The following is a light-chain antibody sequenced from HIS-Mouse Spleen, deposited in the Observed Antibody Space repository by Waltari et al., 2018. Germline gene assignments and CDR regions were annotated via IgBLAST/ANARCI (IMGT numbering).Light chain of an antibody. Sequence: QSALTQPASVSGSPGQSLTISCTGTSSHVGSYNLVPWYQQHPGKAPKLMIYEGSKRPSGVSNRFSGSKSGNTASLTISGLQAEDEADYYCCSYAGSSTWVFGGGTKLTVL. CDR2: EGS. CDR1: SSHVGSYNL. CDR3: CSYAGSSTWV. J-gene: IGLJ3*02. V-gene: IGLV2-23*01.